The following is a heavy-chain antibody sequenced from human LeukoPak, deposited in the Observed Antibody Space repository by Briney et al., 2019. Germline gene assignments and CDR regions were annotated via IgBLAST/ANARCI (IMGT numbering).Heavy chain of an antibody. J-gene: IGHJ5*02. Sequence: SETLSLTCTVSGGSISSSSYYWGWIRQPPGKGLEWIGSIYYSGSTYYNPSLKSRVTISVDTSKNQFSLKLSSVTAADTAVYYCARWSFGERPFDPWGQGTLVTVSS. CDR2: IYYSGST. V-gene: IGHV4-39*01. CDR3: ARWSFGERPFDP. D-gene: IGHD3-10*01. CDR1: GGSISSSSYY.